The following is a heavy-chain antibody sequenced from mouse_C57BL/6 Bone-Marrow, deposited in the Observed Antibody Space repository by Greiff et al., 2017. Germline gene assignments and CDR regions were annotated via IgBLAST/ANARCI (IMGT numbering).Heavy chain of an antibody. CDR2: IYPRSGNT. D-gene: IGHD2-3*01. V-gene: IGHV1-81*01. J-gene: IGHJ1*03. CDR3: ARSDDSYSYWYFDM. CDR1: GYTFPSYG. Sequence: VQLQQSGAELARPGASVKLSCKASGYTFPSYGISWVKQRTGQGLEWIGEIYPRSGNTYYNEKFKGKATLTADKSSSTAYMELRSLTSEYSAVYFCARSDDSYSYWYFDMWGTGTAVTVSS.